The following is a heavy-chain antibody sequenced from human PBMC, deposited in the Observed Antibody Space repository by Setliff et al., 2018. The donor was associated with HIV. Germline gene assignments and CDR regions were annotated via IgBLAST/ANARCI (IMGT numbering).Heavy chain of an antibody. CDR2: MYYRGTA. CDR3: ARQGLTMNPGVPAPILYFFDY. V-gene: IGHV4-39*01. D-gene: IGHD3-10*01. CDR1: GGSIISSSYY. J-gene: IGHJ4*02. Sequence: SETLSLTCTVSGGSIISSSYYWGWIRLPPGKGLEWIGSMYYRGTAYNNPSLKSRVTFSADTSKNQFSLNLNSVTATDTAVYFCARQGLTMNPGVPAPILYFFDYWGQGILVTVSS.